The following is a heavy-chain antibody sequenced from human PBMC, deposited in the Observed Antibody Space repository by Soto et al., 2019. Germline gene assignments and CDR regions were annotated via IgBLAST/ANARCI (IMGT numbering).Heavy chain of an antibody. CDR1: GTSISSTFW. V-gene: IGHV4-4*02. CDR3: APLPPRIVVMTTEFPS. D-gene: IGHD2-21*02. J-gene: IGHJ4*02. CDR2: VYHTGTT. Sequence: SETLSLTCAVSGTSISSTFWWTWVRQPPGKGLEWIGEVYHTGTTKYNPSLKNRVTISVDKSNNQFSLELRAVTAADTAVYYWAPLPPRIVVMTTEFPSGGKETLVTVPS.